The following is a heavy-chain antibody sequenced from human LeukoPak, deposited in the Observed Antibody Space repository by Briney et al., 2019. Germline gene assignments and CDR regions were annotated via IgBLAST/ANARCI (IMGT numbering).Heavy chain of an antibody. V-gene: IGHV3-33*01. CDR3: ARDPTYRTVAGIQSNWYFAL. J-gene: IGHJ2*01. D-gene: IGHD6-19*01. CDR1: GFTFSNYG. Sequence: GSLRLSCAASGFTFSNYGMHWVRQAPGKGLEWVAVIWFDGGLQYYPDSVKGRFTISRDNSKNTLYLQMNSLRAEDTAVYYCARDPTYRTVAGIQSNWYFALWGRGTLVTVSS. CDR2: IWFDGGLQ.